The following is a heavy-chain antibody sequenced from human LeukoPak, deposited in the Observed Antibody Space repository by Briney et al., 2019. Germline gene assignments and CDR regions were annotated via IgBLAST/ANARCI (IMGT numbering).Heavy chain of an antibody. CDR3: ARDRRGGSNPSYYYYYMDV. CDR2: IYYSGST. D-gene: IGHD4-11*01. CDR1: GGSISSYY. J-gene: IGHJ6*03. V-gene: IGHV4-59*12. Sequence: SETLSLTCTVSGGSISSYYWSCIRQPPGKGLEWIGYIYYSGSTNYNPSLKSRVTISVDTSKNQFSLKLSSVTAADTAVYYCARDRRGGSNPSYYYYYMDVWGKGTTVTVSS.